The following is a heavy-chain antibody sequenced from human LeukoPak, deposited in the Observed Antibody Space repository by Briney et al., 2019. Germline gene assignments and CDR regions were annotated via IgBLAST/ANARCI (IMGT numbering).Heavy chain of an antibody. D-gene: IGHD3-9*01. V-gene: IGHV1-69*05. Sequence: GASVKVSCKASGGTFSSYAISWVRQAPGQGLEWMGRIIPIFGTANYAQKFQGRVTITTDESTSTAYMELSSLRSEDTAVYYCARTHYDTLTGYQEGDFDYWGQGTLVTVSS. CDR2: IIPIFGTA. J-gene: IGHJ4*02. CDR3: ARTHYDTLTGYQEGDFDY. CDR1: GGTFSSYA.